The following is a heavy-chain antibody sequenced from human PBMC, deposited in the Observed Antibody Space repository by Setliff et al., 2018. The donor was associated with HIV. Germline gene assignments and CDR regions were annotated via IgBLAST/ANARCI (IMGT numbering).Heavy chain of an antibody. V-gene: IGHV4-30-2*01. CDR1: GGSISSGGYS. D-gene: IGHD2-2*01. J-gene: IGHJ4*02. CDR3: ARGQVVIVAAGMVYFDY. Sequence: KTSETLSLTCAVSGGSISSGGYSWSWIRQPPGKGLEWIGYIYHTGSTYYNPSLKSRVTISVDTSKNQFSLKLNSVTAADTAVYFCARGQVVIVAAGMVYFDYWGQGTLVTVSS. CDR2: IYHTGST.